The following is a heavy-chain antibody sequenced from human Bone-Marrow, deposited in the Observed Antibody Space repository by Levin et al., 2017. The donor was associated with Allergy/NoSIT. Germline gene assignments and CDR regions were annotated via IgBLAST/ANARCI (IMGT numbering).Heavy chain of an antibody. Sequence: PGESLKISCAASGFTFSNSAMHWVRQAPGKGLQWVTLISYDGNTKYYTDSVKGRFTISRDNSKNTLHLQMNSLRPDDTAVYYCARDATSAVAGDHFDYWGQGTLVTVSS. CDR2: ISYDGNTK. J-gene: IGHJ4*02. V-gene: IGHV3-30-3*01. CDR3: ARDATSAVAGDHFDY. D-gene: IGHD6-19*01. CDR1: GFTFSNSA.